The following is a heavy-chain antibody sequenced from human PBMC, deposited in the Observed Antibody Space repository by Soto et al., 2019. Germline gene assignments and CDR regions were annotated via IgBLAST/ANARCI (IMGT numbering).Heavy chain of an antibody. CDR3: ATGYCSGGSCPEHDY. J-gene: IGHJ4*02. CDR2: ISSSSSTI. CDR1: GFTFSSYS. V-gene: IGHV3-48*01. Sequence: GGSLRLSCAASGFTFSSYSMNWVRQAPGKGLEWVSYISSSSSTIYYADSVKGRFTISRDNAKNSLYLQMNSLRAEDTAVYYCATGYCSGGSCPEHDYWGQGTLVTVSS. D-gene: IGHD2-15*01.